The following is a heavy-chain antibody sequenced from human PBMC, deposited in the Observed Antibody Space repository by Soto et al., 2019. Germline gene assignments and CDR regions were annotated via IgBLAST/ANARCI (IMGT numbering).Heavy chain of an antibody. Sequence: WETLSLTCTVSCGSMSSNYWTWIRQSPGKGLEWIGYIYYTGSTKYNPSLKSRVTISLDTSKNQFSLRLTSVTSADTAVYYCARGGSYGDFFDYWGQGAQVTVSS. CDR2: IYYTGST. CDR3: ARGGSYGDFFDY. CDR1: CGSMSSNY. J-gene: IGHJ4*02. V-gene: IGHV4-59*01. D-gene: IGHD4-17*01.